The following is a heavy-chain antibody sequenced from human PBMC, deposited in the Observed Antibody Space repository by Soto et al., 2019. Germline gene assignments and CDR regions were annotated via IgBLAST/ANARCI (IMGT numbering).Heavy chain of an antibody. D-gene: IGHD3-22*01. V-gene: IGHV4-34*01. CDR2: INHSGST. Sequence: SETLSLTCAVYGGCFSGYYWSWNRQPPGKGLEWIGYINHSGSTYYNPSLKSRVTISVDTSKNQFSLKLTPVTAADTAVYYCARAPPPYDSSGYYFDYWGQGTLVTVS. CDR1: GGCFSGYY. J-gene: IGHJ4*02. CDR3: ARAPPPYDSSGYYFDY.